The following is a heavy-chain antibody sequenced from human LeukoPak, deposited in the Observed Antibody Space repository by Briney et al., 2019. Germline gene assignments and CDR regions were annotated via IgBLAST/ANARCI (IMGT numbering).Heavy chain of an antibody. D-gene: IGHD3-22*01. V-gene: IGHV4-39*07. CDR2: IPYSGNT. J-gene: IGHJ4*02. Sequence: SETLSLTCSVSGGSISSTSYYWGWIRQPPGKGLEWIGCIPYSGNTYYNPSLKSRVIISVDTSKKQFSLKLTSVTAADTAFYYCARDSSGFYYARMLNYWGQGTLVTVSS. CDR3: ARDSSGFYYARMLNY. CDR1: GGSISSTSYY.